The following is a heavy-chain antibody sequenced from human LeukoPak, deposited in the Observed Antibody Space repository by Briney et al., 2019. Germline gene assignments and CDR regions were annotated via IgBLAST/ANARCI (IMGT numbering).Heavy chain of an antibody. CDR1: GGSFSGYY. D-gene: IGHD4-17*01. CDR2: INHSGST. CDR3: ARASHDYGDYSHFDY. V-gene: IGHV4-34*01. J-gene: IGHJ4*02. Sequence: SETLSLTCAVYGGSFSGYYWSCVRQPPGKGLEWIGEINHSGSTNYNPSLKSRVAISVDKSKNQFSLKLSSVTAADTAVYYCARASHDYGDYSHFDYWGQGTLVTVSS.